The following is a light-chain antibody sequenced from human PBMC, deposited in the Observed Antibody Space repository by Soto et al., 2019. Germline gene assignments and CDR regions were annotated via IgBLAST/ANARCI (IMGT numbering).Light chain of an antibody. CDR1: QSIASL. V-gene: IGKV1-5*03. Sequence: DIQMTQSPSTLSASVGDRVTITCRASQSIASLLAWYQQKPGKAPKLLIYKASSLESGVPSRFSGSGSGTEFTLTITSLQPDDFAIYYCQQYSSYPPMYTFGQGTKLEL. CDR2: KAS. J-gene: IGKJ2*01. CDR3: QQYSSYPPMYT.